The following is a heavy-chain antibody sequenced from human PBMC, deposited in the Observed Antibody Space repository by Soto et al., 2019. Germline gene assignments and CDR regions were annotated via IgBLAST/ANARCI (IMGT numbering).Heavy chain of an antibody. CDR2: IYYSGST. V-gene: IGHV4-30-4*01. CDR1: DGSIRSGDCY. D-gene: IGHD2-15*01. J-gene: IGHJ6*02. Sequence: PSETLSLTSTVSDGSIRSGDCYWSWIRQPPGKGLEWIGYIYYSGSTYYNPSLKSRVTISVDTSKNQFSLKLSSVTAADTAVYYCAREAGEGYCSGGSCQRVNYGMDVWGQGTTVTVSS. CDR3: AREAGEGYCSGGSCQRVNYGMDV.